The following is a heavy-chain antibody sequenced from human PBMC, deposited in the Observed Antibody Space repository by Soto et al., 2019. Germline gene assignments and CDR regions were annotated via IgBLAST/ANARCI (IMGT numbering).Heavy chain of an antibody. V-gene: IGHV3-23*01. CDR2: ISDDSSRT. D-gene: IGHD3-16*01. CDR1: GFTFNTFE. CDR3: VKGGWLDF. Sequence: EVLLLESGGGLVQPGGSLRLSCAASGFTFNTFEMSWVRQAPGRGLEWVSFISDDSSRTYYADAVKGRFTISRDNSKRTLYLQMDSLTAEDTAVYACVKGGWLDFWGQGTLVTVSS. J-gene: IGHJ5*01.